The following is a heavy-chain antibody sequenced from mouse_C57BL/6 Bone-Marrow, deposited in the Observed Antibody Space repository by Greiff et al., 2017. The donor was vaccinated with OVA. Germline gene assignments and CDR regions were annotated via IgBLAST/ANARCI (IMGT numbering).Heavy chain of an antibody. J-gene: IGHJ4*01. Sequence: EVKLVESGGGLVQPKGSLKLSCAASGFTFNTYAMHWVRQAPGKGLEWVARIRSKRSNYATYYADSVKDRITISRDDSQSMLYLQMNNLKTEDAAMYYCVRSVGRTGPRGQGTSVTVSS. V-gene: IGHV10-3*01. CDR2: IRSKRSNYAT. D-gene: IGHD4-1*01. CDR3: VRSVGRTGP. CDR1: GFTFNTYA.